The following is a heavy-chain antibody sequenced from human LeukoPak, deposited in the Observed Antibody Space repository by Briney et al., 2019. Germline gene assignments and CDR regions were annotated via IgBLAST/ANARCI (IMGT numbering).Heavy chain of an antibody. J-gene: IGHJ4*02. CDR3: ARSLDDFWSGYYPIDY. CDR2: IYHSGST. V-gene: IGHV4-38-2*01. D-gene: IGHD3-3*01. CDR1: GYSISSGYY. Sequence: PSETLSLNCAVSGYSISSGYYWGWIRQPPGKGLEWIGSIYHSGSTYYNPSLKSRVTISVDTSKNQFSLKLSSVTAADTAVYYCARSLDDFWSGYYPIDYWGQGTLVTVSS.